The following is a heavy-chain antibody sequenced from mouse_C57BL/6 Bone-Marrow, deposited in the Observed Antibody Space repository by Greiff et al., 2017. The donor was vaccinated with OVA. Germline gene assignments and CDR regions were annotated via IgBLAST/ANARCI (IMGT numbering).Heavy chain of an antibody. CDR2: FYPGRGSI. CDR1: GYTFTEYY. CDR3: ARPSYYGYEWGAWFAY. D-gene: IGHD2-9*01. V-gene: IGHV1-62-2*01. Sequence: QVQLQQSGAELVNPGASVKLSCKASGYTFTEYYINWVKQRPGQGLEWIGWFYPGRGSIKYNENFKDKATLTADKSASTVYIALISVISDDSAVYFGARPSYYGYEWGAWFAYWGQGTLVTVSA. J-gene: IGHJ3*01.